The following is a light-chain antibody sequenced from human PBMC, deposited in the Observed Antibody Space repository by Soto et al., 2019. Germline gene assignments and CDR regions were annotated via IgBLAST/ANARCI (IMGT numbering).Light chain of an antibody. J-gene: IGLJ2*01. Sequence: QSVLTQPPSASGSPGQSVTISCTGTSSDVGAYSYVSWYQQHPGKAPKLMIYEVSKRPSGVPDRFSGSKSGITASLTVSGLQAEDEADYYCSSYAGSNNFVVFGGGTKVTVL. CDR2: EVS. V-gene: IGLV2-8*01. CDR1: SSDVGAYSY. CDR3: SSYAGSNNFVV.